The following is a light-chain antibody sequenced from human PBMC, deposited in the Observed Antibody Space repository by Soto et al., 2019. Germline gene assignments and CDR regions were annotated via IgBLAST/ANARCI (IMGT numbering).Light chain of an antibody. V-gene: IGLV1-44*01. CDR2: SNN. CDR3: GAWDNSLNGWV. J-gene: IGLJ3*02. Sequence: QSVLTQPPSASGTPGQWVTISCSGSSSNIGSNTVNWYQQLPGTAPTLLIYSNNQRPSGVADRFSGSKSGTTASLAISGVQSEDEADYYCGAWDNSLNGWVFGGGTKLTVL. CDR1: SSNIGSNT.